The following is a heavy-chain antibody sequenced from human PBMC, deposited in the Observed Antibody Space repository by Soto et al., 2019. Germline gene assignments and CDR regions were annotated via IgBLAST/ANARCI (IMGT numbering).Heavy chain of an antibody. Sequence: ASVKVSCKDCRYTFTSYGISWLRQAPGQGLEWMGWISAYNGNTNYAQKLQGRVTMTTDTSTSTVYMELRSLRSYDTDVDYCARDGGWQSDYWGQGTLVTVS. V-gene: IGHV1-18*01. CDR1: RYTFTSYG. CDR2: ISAYNGNT. J-gene: IGHJ4*02. CDR3: ARDGGWQSDY. D-gene: IGHD6-19*01.